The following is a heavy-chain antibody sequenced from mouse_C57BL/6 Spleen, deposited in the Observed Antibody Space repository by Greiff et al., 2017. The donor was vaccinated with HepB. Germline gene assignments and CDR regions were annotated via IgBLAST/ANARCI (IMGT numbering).Heavy chain of an antibody. Sequence: QVQLKESGAELVKPGASVKISCKASGYAFRSYWMNWVKQRPGKGLEWIGQIYPGDGDTNYNGKFKGKATLTADKSSSTAYMQLSSLTSEDSAVYFCARRGVYAMDYWGQGTSVTVSS. CDR1: GYAFRSYW. CDR2: IYPGDGDT. J-gene: IGHJ4*01. V-gene: IGHV1-80*01. CDR3: ARRGVYAMDY.